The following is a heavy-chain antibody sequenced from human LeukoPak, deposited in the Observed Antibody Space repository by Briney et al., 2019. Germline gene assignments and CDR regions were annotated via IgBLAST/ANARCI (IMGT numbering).Heavy chain of an antibody. CDR1: GFTFGDYA. CDR2: IRYDGSNK. Sequence: GGSLRLSCTASGFTFGDYAMSWFRQAPGKGLEWVAFIRYDGSNKYYADSVKGRFTISRDNSKNTLYLQMNSLRAEDTAVYYCGKISQSRNYYYYYMDVWGKGTTVTISS. CDR3: GKISQSRNYYYYYMDV. V-gene: IGHV3-30*02. J-gene: IGHJ6*03. D-gene: IGHD6-19*01.